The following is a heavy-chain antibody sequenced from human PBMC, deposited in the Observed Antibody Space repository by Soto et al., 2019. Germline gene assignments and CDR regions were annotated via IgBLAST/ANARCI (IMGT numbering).Heavy chain of an antibody. CDR2: ISAYNGNT. CDR1: GYAFTSYG. CDR3: AAYREGTGTSVDGMDV. J-gene: IGHJ6*02. D-gene: IGHD1-7*01. Sequence: GASVKVSCKASGYAFTSYGISWVRQAPGQGLEWMGWISAYNGNTNYAQKLQGRVTMTRNTSISTAYMELSSLRSEDTAVYYCAAYREGTGTSVDGMDVWGQGTTVTVSS. V-gene: IGHV1-18*01.